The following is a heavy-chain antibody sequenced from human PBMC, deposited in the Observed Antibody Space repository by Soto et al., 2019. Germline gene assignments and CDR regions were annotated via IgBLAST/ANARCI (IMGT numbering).Heavy chain of an antibody. J-gene: IGHJ4*02. V-gene: IGHV4-59*08. Sequence: PSDTLSLTCMVSSGSISSYYGIWIRQPPWKGLEWIGYIYYSGSTNYNPSLKSRVTISVDTSKNQFSLKLSSVTAADTAVYYCARSVWSGFGYFDYWGQGTLVTVSS. CDR2: IYYSGST. CDR1: SGSISSYY. CDR3: ARSVWSGFGYFDY. D-gene: IGHD3-3*01.